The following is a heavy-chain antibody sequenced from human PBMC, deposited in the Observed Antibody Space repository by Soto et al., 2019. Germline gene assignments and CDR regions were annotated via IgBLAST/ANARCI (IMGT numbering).Heavy chain of an antibody. Sequence: PGESLKISCNGSGYSFTSYWISWVRQMPGKGLEWMGRIDPSDSYTNYSPSFQGHVTISADKSISTAYLQWSSLKASDTAMYYCARGDSSSSGPYYYGMDVWGQGTTVTVSS. V-gene: IGHV5-10-1*01. J-gene: IGHJ6*02. D-gene: IGHD6-6*01. CDR1: GYSFTSYW. CDR2: IDPSDSYT. CDR3: ARGDSSSSGPYYYGMDV.